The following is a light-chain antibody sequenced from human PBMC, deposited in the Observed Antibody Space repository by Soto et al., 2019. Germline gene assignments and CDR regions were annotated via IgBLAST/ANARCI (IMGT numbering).Light chain of an antibody. CDR1: SSNIGAGFE. CDR2: GNS. CDR3: QPYDSSLSGL. Sequence: QSVLTQPPSVSGAPGQRVTIACTGSSSNIGAGFEVHWYQQRPGTAPKLLIYGNSNRPSGVPDRFSGSKSGTSASLAITGLQAEDDADYYSQPYDSSLSGLFGGGTKLTVL. J-gene: IGLJ3*02. V-gene: IGLV1-40*01.